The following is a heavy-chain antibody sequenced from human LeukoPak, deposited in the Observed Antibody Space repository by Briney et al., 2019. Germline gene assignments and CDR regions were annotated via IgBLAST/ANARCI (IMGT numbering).Heavy chain of an antibody. CDR1: GFTFSDAW. D-gene: IGHD1-7*01. Sequence: PGGSLRLSCAASGFTFSDAWMSWVRQAPGQGLEWVGRIKRKTDGRTTDYAAPVKDRFIISRDDSKNTLYLHLNSLTTEDTAMYYCTTVGYKYNYGGAFDYWGQGSLVTVSS. CDR3: TTVGYKYNYGGAFDY. J-gene: IGHJ4*02. CDR2: IKRKTDGRTT. V-gene: IGHV3-15*01.